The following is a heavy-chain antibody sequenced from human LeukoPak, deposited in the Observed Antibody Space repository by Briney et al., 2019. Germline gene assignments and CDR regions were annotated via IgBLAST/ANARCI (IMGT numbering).Heavy chain of an antibody. V-gene: IGHV1-69*13. CDR2: IIPIFGTA. CDR3: ARDLIGGPSWLDP. D-gene: IGHD4-23*01. CDR1: GGTFSSYA. J-gene: IGHJ5*02. Sequence: ASVKVPCKASGGTFSSYAISWVRQAPGQGLEWMGGIIPIFGTANYAQKFQGRVTITADESTSTAYMELSSLRSEDTAVYYCARDLIGGPSWLDPWGQGTLVTVSS.